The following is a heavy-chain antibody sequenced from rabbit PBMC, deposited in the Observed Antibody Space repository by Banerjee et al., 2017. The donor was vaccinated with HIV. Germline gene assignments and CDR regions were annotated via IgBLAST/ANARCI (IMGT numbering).Heavy chain of an antibody. V-gene: IGHV1S7*01. D-gene: IGHD2-1*01. J-gene: IGHJ4*01. CDR2: IDPVFGST. CDR3: AREKDSYDDYGFFNL. Sequence: QLKESGGGLVQPGGSLKLSCKASGFDFSSYYMSWVRQAPGKGLEWIGYIDPVFGSTYDAIWVNGRFTIPSHNAQNTLYLQLNSLTAADTATYFCAREKDSYDDYGFFNLWGQGTLVTDS. CDR1: GFDFSSYY.